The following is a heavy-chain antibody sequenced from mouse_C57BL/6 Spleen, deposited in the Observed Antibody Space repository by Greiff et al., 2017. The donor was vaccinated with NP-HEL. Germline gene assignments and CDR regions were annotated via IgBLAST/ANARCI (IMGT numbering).Heavy chain of an antibody. J-gene: IGHJ2*01. V-gene: IGHV1-39*01. CDR3: ARLVYYGSSPYFDY. CDR1: GYSFTDYN. D-gene: IGHD1-1*01. CDR2: INPNYGTT. Sequence: EVQVVESGPELVKPGASVKISCKASGYSFTDYNMNWVKQSNGKSLEWIGVINPNYGTTSYNQKFKGKATLTVDQSSSTAYMQLNSLTSEDSAVYYCARLVYYGSSPYFDYWGQGTTLTVSS.